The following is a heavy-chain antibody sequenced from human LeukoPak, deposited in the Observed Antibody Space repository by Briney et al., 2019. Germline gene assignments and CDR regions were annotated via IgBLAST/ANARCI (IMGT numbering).Heavy chain of an antibody. CDR1: GFTFSDHY. D-gene: IGHD2-2*01. Sequence: GGSLRLSCAASGFTFSDHYMDWVRQAPGKGLEWVGRIKNKANSYTTEYAVSVEGRFTVSREDSKNALYLQMNSLKTEDTAVYYCTREGRYCSSTSCYVCLDFWGQGTLVTVSS. CDR2: IKNKANSYTT. CDR3: TREGRYCSSTSCYVCLDF. J-gene: IGHJ4*02. V-gene: IGHV3-72*01.